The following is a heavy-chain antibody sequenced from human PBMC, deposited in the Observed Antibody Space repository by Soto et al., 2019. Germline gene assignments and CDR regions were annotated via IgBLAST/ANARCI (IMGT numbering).Heavy chain of an antibody. CDR1: GGSFSGYY. V-gene: IGHV4-34*01. CDR2: INHSGST. J-gene: IGHJ5*02. CDR3: ARGVMHSSSWYWFDT. Sequence: SETLSLTCAVYGGSFSGYYWSWIRQPPGKGLEWIGEINHSGSTNYNPSLKSRVTISVDTSKNQFSLKLSSVTAADTAVYYCARGVMHSSSWYWFDTWGQGTLVTVSS. D-gene: IGHD6-13*01.